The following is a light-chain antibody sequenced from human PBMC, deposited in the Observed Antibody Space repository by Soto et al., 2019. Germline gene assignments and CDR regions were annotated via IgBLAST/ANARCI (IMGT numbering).Light chain of an antibody. J-gene: IGKJ1*01. CDR1: QSITDW. Sequence: DIQMTQSPSTLSASVGDRVTITCRASQSITDWLAWYQQKPGKAPKFLIYKASNCEGGVPSRFSGSGSGTEFTLTISSVQPDDFATYYCQYWDDYSWTFGQGTKVEIK. CDR2: KAS. V-gene: IGKV1-5*03. CDR3: QYWDDYSWT.